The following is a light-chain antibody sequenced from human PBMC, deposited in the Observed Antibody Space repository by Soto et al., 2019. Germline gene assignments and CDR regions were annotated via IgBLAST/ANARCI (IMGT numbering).Light chain of an antibody. CDR2: EVS. J-gene: IGLJ1*01. Sequence: QSALTRPPSASGSPGQSVTISCTRTSSDVGGYNYVSWYQQHPGKAPKLMIYEVSKRPSGVPDRFSGSKSGNTASLTVSGLQAEDEAEYYCSSYAVSNPYVFGTGTKVTVL. CDR3: SSYAVSNPYV. CDR1: SSDVGGYNY. V-gene: IGLV2-8*01.